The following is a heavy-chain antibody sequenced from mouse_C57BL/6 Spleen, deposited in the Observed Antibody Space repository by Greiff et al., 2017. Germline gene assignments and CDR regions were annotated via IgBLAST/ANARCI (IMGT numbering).Heavy chain of an antibody. Sequence: EVKVVESGGGLVKPGGSLKLSCAASGFTFSSYALSWVRQTPEKRLEWVATISDGGSYTYYPDNVKGRFTISRDNAKNNLYRRLSQLKSDVTAMYYCARGPELPYALDDWGQGTSVTVSA. CDR2: ISDGGSYT. J-gene: IGHJ4*01. CDR1: GFTFSSYA. D-gene: IGHD1-1*01. V-gene: IGHV5-4*03. CDR3: ARGPELPYALDD.